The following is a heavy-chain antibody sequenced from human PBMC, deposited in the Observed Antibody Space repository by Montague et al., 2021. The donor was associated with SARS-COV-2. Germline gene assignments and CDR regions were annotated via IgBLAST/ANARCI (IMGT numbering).Heavy chain of an antibody. Sequence: SETLSLTCSVSGSSLKNYYWSWIRQPPGKELEWMGYIDYSGSTNYNPSLRFRLTLSVDTSSNQFSLKLNSLTSADTAVYYCARIHSSGWAYFFDYWGQGTLVSVSS. V-gene: IGHV4-59*01. D-gene: IGHD6-19*01. CDR1: GSSLKNYY. CDR3: ARIHSSGWAYFFDY. CDR2: IDYSGST. J-gene: IGHJ4*02.